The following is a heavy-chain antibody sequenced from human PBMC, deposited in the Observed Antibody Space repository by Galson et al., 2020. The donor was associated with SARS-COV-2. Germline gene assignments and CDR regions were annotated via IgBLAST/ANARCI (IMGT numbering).Heavy chain of an antibody. CDR3: VRDDGKAPYDY. Sequence: METGGSLRLSCAASGFAVSSKYMSWVRQAPGKGLEWVSVIYYDGNTNYADSVMSRFTISRDTSKNTVSLQMNSLRAEDTAMYYCVRDDGKAPYDYWGPGTLVTVSS. CDR2: IYYDGNT. CDR1: GFAVSSKY. V-gene: IGHV3-53*05. J-gene: IGHJ4*02.